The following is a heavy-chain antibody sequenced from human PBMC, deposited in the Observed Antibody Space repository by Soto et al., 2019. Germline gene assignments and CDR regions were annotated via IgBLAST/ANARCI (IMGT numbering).Heavy chain of an antibody. D-gene: IGHD3-10*01. V-gene: IGHV1-18*01. CDR2: ISAYNGNT. CDR1: GYTFTSYG. J-gene: IGHJ4*02. Sequence: QVQLVQSGAEVKKPGASVKVSCKASGYTFTSYGISWVRQAPGQGLEWMGWISAYNGNTNYAQKLQGRVTMTTDPSTSTAYMERRSLRSDDTAVYYCARITMVRGVIITWDYWGQGTLVTVSS. CDR3: ARITMVRGVIITWDY.